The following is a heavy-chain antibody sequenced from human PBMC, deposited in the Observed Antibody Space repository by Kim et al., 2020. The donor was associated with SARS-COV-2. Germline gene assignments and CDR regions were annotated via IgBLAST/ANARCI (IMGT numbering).Heavy chain of an antibody. Sequence: GGSLRLSCAASGFTFSSYGMHWVRQAPGKGLEWVAVISYDGSNKYYADSVKGRFTISRDNSKNTLYLQMNSLRAEDTAVYYCAKGAKPIKYDFWSGSPDLGDYWGQGTLVTVSS. CDR2: ISYDGSNK. V-gene: IGHV3-30*18. J-gene: IGHJ4*02. CDR1: GFTFSSYG. CDR3: AKGAKPIKYDFWSGSPDLGDY. D-gene: IGHD3-3*01.